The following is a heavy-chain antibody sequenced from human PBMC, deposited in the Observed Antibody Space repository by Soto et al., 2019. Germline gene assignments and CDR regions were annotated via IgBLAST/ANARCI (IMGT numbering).Heavy chain of an antibody. D-gene: IGHD4-17*01. CDR1: GYTLTGYY. V-gene: IGHV1-2*04. CDR2: INPNSGGT. Sequence: ASVKVSCKASGYTLTGYYMHWVRQAPGQGLEWMGWINPNSGGTNYAQKFQGWVTMTRDTSISTAYMELSRLRSDDKAVYYCARANDYGDYGVWGMDVWGQGTTVTVSS. CDR3: ARANDYGDYGVWGMDV. J-gene: IGHJ6*02.